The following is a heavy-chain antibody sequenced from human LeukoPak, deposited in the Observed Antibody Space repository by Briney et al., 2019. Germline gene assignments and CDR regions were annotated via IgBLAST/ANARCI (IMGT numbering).Heavy chain of an antibody. D-gene: IGHD3-9*01. CDR3: ARGNPLLDYDLLTGYYEYYFDY. J-gene: IGHJ4*02. CDR1: GGSLSSYY. CDR2: IYYSGST. Sequence: PSETLSLTCTVSGGSLSSYYWSWIRQPPGKGLEWIGYIYYSGSTKYNPSLKSRVTISIDTSKNQFSLKLNSVTAADTAVYYCARGNPLLDYDLLTGYYEYYFDYWGQGTLVTVSS. V-gene: IGHV4-59*01.